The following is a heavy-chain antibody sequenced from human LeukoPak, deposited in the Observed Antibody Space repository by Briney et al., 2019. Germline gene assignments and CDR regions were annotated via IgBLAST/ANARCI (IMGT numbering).Heavy chain of an antibody. D-gene: IGHD3-9*01. CDR1: GGSFSGYY. CDR3: ASHRDILTGYPPID. V-gene: IGHV4-34*01. J-gene: IGHJ4*02. CDR2: INHSGST. Sequence: SETLSLTCAVYGGSFSGYYWSWIRQPPGKGLEWSGEINHSGSTNYNPSPKSRVTISVDTSKNQFSLKLSSVTGAATAVYYCASHRDILTGYPPIDWGQGTLVTVSS.